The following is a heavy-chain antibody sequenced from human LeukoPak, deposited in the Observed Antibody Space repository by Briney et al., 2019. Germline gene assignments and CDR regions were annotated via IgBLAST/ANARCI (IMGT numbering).Heavy chain of an antibody. CDR1: GYTFTSYD. V-gene: IGHV1-8*01. Sequence: ASVKVSCKASGYTFTSYDINWVRQATGQGLEWMGWMNPTSGTTGYAQKFQGKVTMTRNTSISTAYMELSSVRSEDTAVYYCAKGLLFGAEDYWGQGTLVTVSS. J-gene: IGHJ4*02. D-gene: IGHD3-10*02. CDR2: MNPTSGTT. CDR3: AKGLLFGAEDY.